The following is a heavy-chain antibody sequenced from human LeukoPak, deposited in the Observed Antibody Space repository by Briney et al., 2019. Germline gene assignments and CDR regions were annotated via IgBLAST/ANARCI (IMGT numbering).Heavy chain of an antibody. J-gene: IGHJ4*02. V-gene: IGHV4-39*07. Sequence: SETLSLTCTVSGGSISSRIYYWGWIRQPPGKGLEWIGSIYYSGSTYYNPSLKSRVTISVDTSKNQFSLKLSSVTAADTAVYYCARGRISLSYYDSSGYYYDYWGQGTLVTVSS. D-gene: IGHD3-22*01. CDR2: IYYSGST. CDR1: GGSISSRIYY. CDR3: ARGRISLSYYDSSGYYYDY.